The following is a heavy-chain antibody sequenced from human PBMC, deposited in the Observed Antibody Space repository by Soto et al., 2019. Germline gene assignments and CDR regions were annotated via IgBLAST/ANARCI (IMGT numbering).Heavy chain of an antibody. V-gene: IGHV3-30*18. Sequence: QVQLVESGGGVVQPGRSLRLSCAASGFIFSSYGMRWVRQAPGKGLEWVAVISYDGSNKYYADSVKGRFTISRDNSRNTLYLQMNSLRAEDTAVYYCAKTIQRDYYGMDVWGQGTTVTVSS. CDR1: GFIFSSYG. CDR3: AKTIQRDYYGMDV. J-gene: IGHJ6*02. D-gene: IGHD2-2*01. CDR2: ISYDGSNK.